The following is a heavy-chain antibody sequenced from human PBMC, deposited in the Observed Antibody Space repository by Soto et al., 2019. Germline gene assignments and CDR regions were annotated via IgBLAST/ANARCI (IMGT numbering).Heavy chain of an antibody. D-gene: IGHD6-13*01. CDR2: IIPIFGTA. J-gene: IGHJ5*02. CDR1: GGTFSSYA. CDR3: ARETPQQRVLRGNWFDP. V-gene: IGHV1-69*01. Sequence: QVQLVQSGAEVKKPGSSVKVSCKASGGTFSSYAISWVRQAPGQGLEWMGGIIPIFGTANYAQKFQGRVTITADESTSTAYMELSSLRSEDTAVYYCARETPQQRVLRGNWFDPWGQGTLVTVSS.